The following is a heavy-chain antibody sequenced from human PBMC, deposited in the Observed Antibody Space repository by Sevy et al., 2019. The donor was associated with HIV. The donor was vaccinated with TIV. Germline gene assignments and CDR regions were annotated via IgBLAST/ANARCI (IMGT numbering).Heavy chain of an antibody. CDR1: GDSVSSNSAA. V-gene: IGHV6-1*01. CDR3: AREYSSGWYRDDAFDI. CDR2: TYYRSKWYN. Sequence: SQTLSLTCAISGDSVSSNSAAWNWIRQSPSRGLEWLGRTYYRSKWYNDYAVSVKSRITINPDTSKNQFSLQLNSVTPEDTAEYYCAREYSSGWYRDDAFDIWGQGTMVTVSS. D-gene: IGHD6-19*01. J-gene: IGHJ3*02.